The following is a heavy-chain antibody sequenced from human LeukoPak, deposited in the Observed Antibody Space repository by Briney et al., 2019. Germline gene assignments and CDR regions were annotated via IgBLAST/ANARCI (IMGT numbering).Heavy chain of an antibody. J-gene: IGHJ4*02. V-gene: IGHV3-21*01. Sequence: GGSLRLSCAASGFTFSSYSMNWVRQAPGKGLEWVSSISSSSSYIYYADSVKGRFTISRDNAKNSLYLQMNSLRAEDTAVYYCARLGGYSYVFDYWGQGTLVTVSS. CDR2: ISSSSSYI. CDR1: GFTFSSYS. D-gene: IGHD5-18*01. CDR3: ARLGGYSYVFDY.